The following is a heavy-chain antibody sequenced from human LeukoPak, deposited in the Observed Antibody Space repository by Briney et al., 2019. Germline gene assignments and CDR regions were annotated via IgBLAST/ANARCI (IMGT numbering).Heavy chain of an antibody. CDR2: TSPDGTTT. D-gene: IGHD6-19*01. J-gene: IGHJ6*04. CDR3: ARGLAGAYRIMDV. Sequence: GGSLRLSCVASGFTFNTYWIHWVRQGPGKGLRWVSLTSPDGTTTTYADSVNGRFTVSRDNAKDTLYLQMNSLRAEDAAVYYCARGLAGAYRIMDVWAKGTTVTVS. CDR1: GFTFNTYW. V-gene: IGHV3-74*01.